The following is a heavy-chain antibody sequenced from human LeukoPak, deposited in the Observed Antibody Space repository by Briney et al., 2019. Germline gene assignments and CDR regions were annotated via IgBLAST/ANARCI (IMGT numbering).Heavy chain of an antibody. Sequence: GRSLRLSCSASGFTFSSYPMQWVRQAPGKGLEWVAVISYDGSNKYYADSVKGRFTISRDNSKNTLYLQMNSLRAEDTAVYYYARVRLKYGSGLQGYFDYWGQGTLVTVSS. D-gene: IGHD3-10*01. V-gene: IGHV3-30*04. CDR2: ISYDGSNK. J-gene: IGHJ4*02. CDR3: ARVRLKYGSGLQGYFDY. CDR1: GFTFSSYP.